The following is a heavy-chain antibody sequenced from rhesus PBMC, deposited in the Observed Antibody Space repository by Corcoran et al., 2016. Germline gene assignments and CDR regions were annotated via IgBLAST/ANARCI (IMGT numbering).Heavy chain of an antibody. CDR2: INGNSGTT. Sequence: QVQLQESGPGLVKPSETLSLTCAVSGASISSYWWSWIRQPPGTGLEWIGEINGNSGTTYYNPSLKSRVTISKDASKNQFSLKRSSVTAADTAVYYCARKTSIAAAGSYFDYWGQGVLVTVSS. J-gene: IGHJ4*01. CDR1: GASISSYW. D-gene: IGHD6-31*01. V-gene: IGHV4-80*01. CDR3: ARKTSIAAAGSYFDY.